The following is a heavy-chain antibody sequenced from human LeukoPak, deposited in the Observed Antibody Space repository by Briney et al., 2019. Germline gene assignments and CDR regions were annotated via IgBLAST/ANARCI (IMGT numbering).Heavy chain of an antibody. D-gene: IGHD3-9*01. CDR3: ARAAFDDPYAFDI. J-gene: IGHJ3*02. CDR1: GGSISSYY. Sequence: SETLSLTCPVSGGSISSYYWSWIRQPPGKGLEWIGYIYYSGSTNYNPSLKSRVTISVDTSKNQFSLKLSSVTAADTAVYYCARAAFDDPYAFDIWGQGTMVTVSS. V-gene: IGHV4-59*01. CDR2: IYYSGST.